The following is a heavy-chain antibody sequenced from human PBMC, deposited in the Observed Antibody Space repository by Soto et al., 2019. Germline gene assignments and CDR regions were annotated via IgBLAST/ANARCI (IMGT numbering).Heavy chain of an antibody. Sequence: ASVKVSCKASGYTFTTYDMHWVRQAPGQRLEWMGWINAGNGNTKYSQKFQGRVTITRDTSASTAYMELSSLRSEDTAVYYCARDKITAILDYWGQGTLVPVSS. CDR3: ARDKITAILDY. D-gene: IGHD1-20*01. J-gene: IGHJ4*02. CDR2: INAGNGNT. CDR1: GYTFTTYD. V-gene: IGHV1-3*01.